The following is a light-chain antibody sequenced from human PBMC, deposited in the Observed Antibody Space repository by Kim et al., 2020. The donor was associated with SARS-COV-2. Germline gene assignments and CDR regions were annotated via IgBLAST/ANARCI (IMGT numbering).Light chain of an antibody. CDR1: SSDVGAYKY. Sequence: QSALTQPASVSGSPGQSITISCTGTSSDVGAYKYVSWYQQHPGKAPELMIFDVSERPSGISNRFSGSKSGNTASLTISGLQAEDEADYYCGSYARSSSYVFGTGTKVTVL. J-gene: IGLJ1*01. CDR3: GSYARSSSYV. CDR2: DVS. V-gene: IGLV2-14*01.